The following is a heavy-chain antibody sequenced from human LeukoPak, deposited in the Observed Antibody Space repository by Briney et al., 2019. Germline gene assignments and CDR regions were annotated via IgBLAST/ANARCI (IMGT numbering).Heavy chain of an antibody. CDR1: GGSINSYY. D-gene: IGHD1-26*01. V-gene: IGHV4-59*01. CDR2: IHHGVSP. J-gene: IGHJ4*02. CDR3: ARDILMVGATHYFDY. Sequence: SETLSLTCTVSGGSINSYYWSWLRQPPGKGLEWIGCIHHGVSPTYNPSLKSRATISVDTSKNQFSLKVNSVTAADTAVYYCARDILMVGATHYFDYWGQGTLVTVSS.